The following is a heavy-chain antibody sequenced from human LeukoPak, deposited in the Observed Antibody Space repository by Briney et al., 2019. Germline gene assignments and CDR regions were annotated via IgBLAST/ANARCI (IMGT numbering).Heavy chain of an antibody. J-gene: IGHJ4*02. CDR1: GYTFTSYG. D-gene: IGHD5-18*01. V-gene: IGHV1-18*01. Sequence: ASVKVSCKASGYTFTSYGISWVRQAPGQGLEWMGWISAYNGNTNYAQKLQGRVTMTTDTSTSTAYMELRSLRSEDTAVYYCARDRDVDTAMVGDYWGQGTLVTVSS. CDR2: ISAYNGNT. CDR3: ARDRDVDTAMVGDY.